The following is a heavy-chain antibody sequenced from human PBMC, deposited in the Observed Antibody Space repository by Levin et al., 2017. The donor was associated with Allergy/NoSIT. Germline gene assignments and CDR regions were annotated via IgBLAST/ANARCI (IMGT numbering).Heavy chain of an antibody. Sequence: GESLKISCAASGFNVINNYMSWVRQAPGKGLEWVSLIFTGGRTYYADSVKGRFTISRDTSKNTLFLQMNSLRAEDTAVYYCARDGSYSHGPYDAVDIWGQGTMVTVSS. V-gene: IGHV3-53*01. CDR2: IFTGGRT. D-gene: IGHD1-26*01. J-gene: IGHJ3*02. CDR3: ARDGSYSHGPYDAVDI. CDR1: GFNVINNY.